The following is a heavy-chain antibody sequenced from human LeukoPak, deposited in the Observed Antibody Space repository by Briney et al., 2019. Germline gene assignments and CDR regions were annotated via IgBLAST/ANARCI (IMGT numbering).Heavy chain of an antibody. CDR3: AKDRVGAIRGPSSFDY. CDR2: ISGSGGST. D-gene: IGHD1-26*01. Sequence: PGGSLRLSCAASGFTFSSYGMSWVRQAPGKGLEWVSAISGSGGSTFYADSVKGRFTISRDNSKNTLYLQMNSLRAEDTAVYYCAKDRVGAIRGPSSFDYWSQGTLVTVSS. V-gene: IGHV3-23*01. J-gene: IGHJ4*02. CDR1: GFTFSSYG.